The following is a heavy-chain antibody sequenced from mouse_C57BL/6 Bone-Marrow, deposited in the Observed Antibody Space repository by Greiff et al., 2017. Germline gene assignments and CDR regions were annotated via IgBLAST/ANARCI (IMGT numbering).Heavy chain of an antibody. CDR3: SSFDGNYFDF. Sequence: EVQLQQSGAELVRPGASVKLSCTASGFNIKDDYIHWVKQRPEHGLEWIGWIAPEIGNTEYASKFQGKDTITSDTSSNTAYLQLSSLTSEEPAVYFCSSFDGNYFDFWGQGTPLTVAS. D-gene: IGHD2-3*01. J-gene: IGHJ2*01. CDR2: IAPEIGNT. V-gene: IGHV14-4*01. CDR1: GFNIKDDY.